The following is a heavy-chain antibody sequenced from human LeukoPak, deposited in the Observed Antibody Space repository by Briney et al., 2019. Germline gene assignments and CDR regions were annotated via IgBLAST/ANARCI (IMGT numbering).Heavy chain of an antibody. V-gene: IGHV3-48*03. D-gene: IGHD6-6*01. CDR2: ISSSGSTI. CDR3: ARDHGSARPDWFDP. Sequence: PGGSLRLSRAASVFTFSSYEMNWVRQAPGKGLDWVSYISSSGSTIYYADTVKGRFTISRDNAKNSMYLQMNSLRAEDTAVYYCARDHGSARPDWFDPWGQGTLVTVSS. J-gene: IGHJ5*02. CDR1: VFTFSSYE.